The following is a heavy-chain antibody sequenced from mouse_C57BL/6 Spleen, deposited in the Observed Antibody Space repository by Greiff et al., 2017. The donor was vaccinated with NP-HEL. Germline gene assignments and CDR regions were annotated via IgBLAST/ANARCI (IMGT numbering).Heavy chain of an antibody. J-gene: IGHJ1*03. V-gene: IGHV5-12*01. CDR2: ISNGGGST. Sequence: EVQLVESGGGLVQPGGSLKLSCAASGFTFSDYYMYWVRQTPEKRLEWVAYISNGGGSTYYPDTVKGRFTISRDNAKNTLYLQMSRLKSEDTAMYYCARPRGDVEWYFDVWGTGTTVTVSS. CDR3: ARPRGDVEWYFDV. CDR1: GFTFSDYY. D-gene: IGHD3-3*01.